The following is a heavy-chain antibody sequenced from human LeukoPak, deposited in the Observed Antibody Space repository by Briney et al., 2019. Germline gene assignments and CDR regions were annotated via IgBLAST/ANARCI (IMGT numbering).Heavy chain of an antibody. CDR3: ARDPYGSPY. D-gene: IGHD1-26*01. Sequence: PSETLSLTCTVSGGSISSYYWSWLRQPPGKGLEWIGYIYYSGSTNYNPSLKSRVTISVDTSKNQFSLKLSSVTAADTAVYYCARDPYGSPYWGQGTLVTVSS. V-gene: IGHV4-59*01. CDR2: IYYSGST. J-gene: IGHJ4*02. CDR1: GGSISSYY.